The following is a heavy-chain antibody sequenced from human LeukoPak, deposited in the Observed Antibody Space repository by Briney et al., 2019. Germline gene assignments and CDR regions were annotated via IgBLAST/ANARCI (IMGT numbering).Heavy chain of an antibody. CDR1: GFTFSDYY. CDR3: ARDGYGSSTSGKNWFDP. J-gene: IGHJ5*02. Sequence: GGSLRLSCAASGFTFSDYYMSWIRQAPGKGLEWVSYISSSSSYTNYADSVKGRFTISRDNAKNSLYLQMNSLRAEDTAVYYCARDGYGSSTSGKNWFDPWGQGTLVTVSS. V-gene: IGHV3-11*06. D-gene: IGHD2-2*03. CDR2: ISSSSSYT.